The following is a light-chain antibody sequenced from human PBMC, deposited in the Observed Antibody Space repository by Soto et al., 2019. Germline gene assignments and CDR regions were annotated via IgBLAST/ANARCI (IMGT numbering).Light chain of an antibody. Sequence: QSALTQPASVSGSPGQSITISCTGTSSDVGAYTSVSWYQQHPGKAPKLMIYEVSNRPSGVSNRFSGSKSANTASLTISGLQADDEAHYYCTSYTSDFRNYVFGTGTKLTVL. J-gene: IGLJ1*01. CDR1: SSDVGAYTS. CDR3: TSYTSDFRNYV. CDR2: EVS. V-gene: IGLV2-14*01.